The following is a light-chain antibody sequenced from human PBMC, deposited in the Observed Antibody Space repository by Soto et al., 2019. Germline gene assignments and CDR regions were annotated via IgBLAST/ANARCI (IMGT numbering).Light chain of an antibody. CDR3: QQLNSYPPLIT. Sequence: DIQLTQSPSFLSSSVGDIVTITCRASQGISSYLAWYQQKPGKAPKLLIYAASTLQSGVPSRFSGSGSGTEFTLTISSLQPEDFATYYCQQLNSYPPLITFGQGTRLEIK. V-gene: IGKV1-9*01. CDR1: QGISSY. J-gene: IGKJ5*01. CDR2: AAS.